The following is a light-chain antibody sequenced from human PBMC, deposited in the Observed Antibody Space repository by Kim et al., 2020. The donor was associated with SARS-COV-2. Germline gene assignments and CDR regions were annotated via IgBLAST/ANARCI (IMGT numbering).Light chain of an antibody. CDR3: AAWDDSLKDVV. CDR1: SSNIGSNT. Sequence: ELTQPPSASGTPGQRVTISCSGSSSNIGSNTVNWYQQLPGTAPKLLIYSNNQRPSGVPDRFSGSKSGTSASLAISGLQSEDEADYYCAAWDDSLKDVVFGGGTQLTVL. V-gene: IGLV1-44*01. CDR2: SNN. J-gene: IGLJ2*01.